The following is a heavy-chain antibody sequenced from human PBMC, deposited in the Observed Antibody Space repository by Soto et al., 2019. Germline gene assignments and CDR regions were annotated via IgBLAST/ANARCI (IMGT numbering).Heavy chain of an antibody. J-gene: IGHJ6*02. D-gene: IGHD5-12*01. Sequence: PSETLSLTCTVSGASISNGYWSWIRQAAGKRLEWIGRIHSSGTFNYNPSLKSRVSISRDTSKNQISLKLSSVTAADTAVYYCARDNIVSKGYGMDVWGQGTTVTVSS. CDR3: ARDNIVSKGYGMDV. CDR1: GASISNGY. V-gene: IGHV4-4*07. CDR2: IHSSGTF.